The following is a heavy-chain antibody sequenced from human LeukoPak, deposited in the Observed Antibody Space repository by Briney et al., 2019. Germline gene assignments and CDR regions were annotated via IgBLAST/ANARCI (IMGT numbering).Heavy chain of an antibody. CDR1: GGSISSGDYY. Sequence: PSETLSLTCTVSGGSISSGDYYWSWIRQPPGKGLEWIGYIYYSGSTYYNPSLKSRVTISVDTSKNQFSLKLSSVTAADTAVYYCARAEDTAMVTFDYWGQGTLVTVSS. CDR2: IYYSGST. J-gene: IGHJ4*02. CDR3: ARAEDTAMVTFDY. V-gene: IGHV4-30-4*08. D-gene: IGHD5-18*01.